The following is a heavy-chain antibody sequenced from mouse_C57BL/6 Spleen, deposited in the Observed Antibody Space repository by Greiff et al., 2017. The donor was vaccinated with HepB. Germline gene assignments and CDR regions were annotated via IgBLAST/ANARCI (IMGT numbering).Heavy chain of an antibody. CDR3: ARQAYYSNYGAMDY. D-gene: IGHD2-5*01. CDR1: GFTFSSYG. Sequence: EVKVVESGGDLVKPGGSLKLSCAASGFTFSSYGMSWVRQTPDKRLEWVATISSGGSYTYYPDSVKGRFTISRDNAKNTLYLQMSSLKSEDTAMYYCARQAYYSNYGAMDYWGQGTSVTVSS. V-gene: IGHV5-6*01. J-gene: IGHJ4*01. CDR2: ISSGGSYT.